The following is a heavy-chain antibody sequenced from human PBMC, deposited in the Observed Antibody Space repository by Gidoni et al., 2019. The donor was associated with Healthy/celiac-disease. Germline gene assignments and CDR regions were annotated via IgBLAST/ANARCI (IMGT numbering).Heavy chain of an antibody. CDR1: GFTFSSYG. Sequence: QVHLVESGGGVVQPGRSLSPSCAASGFTFSSYGMHWVRQAPGKGLEWVAVISYDGSNKDYADSVKGRFTISRDNSKNTLYLQMNSLRAEDTAVYYCAKVAPLVYYDSSGSLDYWGQGTLVTVSS. CDR2: ISYDGSNK. V-gene: IGHV3-30*18. CDR3: AKVAPLVYYDSSGSLDY. J-gene: IGHJ4*02. D-gene: IGHD3-22*01.